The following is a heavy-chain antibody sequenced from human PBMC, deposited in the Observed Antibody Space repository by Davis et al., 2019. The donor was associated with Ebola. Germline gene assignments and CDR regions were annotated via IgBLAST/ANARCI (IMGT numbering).Heavy chain of an antibody. V-gene: IGHV1-69*02. J-gene: IGHJ6*02. CDR3: ASVVQLELQDYGMDV. Sequence: SVKVSCKASGYTFTGYYMHWVRQAPGQGLEWMGRIIPILGIANYAQKFQGRVTITADKSTSTAYMELSSLRSEDTAVYYCASVVQLELQDYGMDVWGQGTTVTVSS. D-gene: IGHD1-7*01. CDR1: GYTFTGYY. CDR2: IIPILGIA.